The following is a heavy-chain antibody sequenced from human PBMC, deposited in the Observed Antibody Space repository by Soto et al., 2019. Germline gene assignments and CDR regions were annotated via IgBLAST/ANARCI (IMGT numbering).Heavy chain of an antibody. Sequence: ASVKVSCKASGYSFSAYYIHWVRQAPGQGLEWMGWINPNSGGTHYAQKFQGSVTMTRDTSVTTAYMDLNGLKSGDTAVYFCARMSPLLQTALSTVHFYGMDVWGQGTTVTVSS. CDR1: GYSFSAYY. CDR3: ARMSPLLQTALSTVHFYGMDV. CDR2: INPNSGGT. D-gene: IGHD4-4*01. V-gene: IGHV1-2*04. J-gene: IGHJ6*02.